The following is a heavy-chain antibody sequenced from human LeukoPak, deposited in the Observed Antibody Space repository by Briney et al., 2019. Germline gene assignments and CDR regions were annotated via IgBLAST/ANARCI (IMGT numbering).Heavy chain of an antibody. CDR2: TPFDGSNK. D-gene: IGHD2-15*01. J-gene: IGHJ4*02. Sequence: QPGGSLRLSCETSGFSFYGMHWVRQAPGKGLEWVAFTPFDGSNKFYADSVKGRFTISRDTSRNTLYLQMNSLRAEDAAVYYCAKAPVTSCRGAFCYPFDYWGQGTLVTVSS. CDR3: AKAPVTSCRGAFCYPFDY. CDR1: GFSFYG. V-gene: IGHV3-30*02.